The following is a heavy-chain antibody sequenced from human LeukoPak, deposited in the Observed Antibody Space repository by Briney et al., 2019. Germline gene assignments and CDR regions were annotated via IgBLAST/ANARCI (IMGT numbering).Heavy chain of an antibody. V-gene: IGHV4-39*01. CDR3: ARHVSDDYVWGSYRPFDY. J-gene: IGHJ4*02. CDR1: GGSISSSSYY. CDR2: IYYSGST. D-gene: IGHD3-16*02. Sequence: SETLSLTCTVSGGSISSSSYYWGWIRQPPGRGLEWIVCIYYSGSTYYNPSLKSRVTLSVDTSNNQFSLELSSVPAADTAVYYCARHVSDDYVWGSYRPFDYWGQGTLVTVSS.